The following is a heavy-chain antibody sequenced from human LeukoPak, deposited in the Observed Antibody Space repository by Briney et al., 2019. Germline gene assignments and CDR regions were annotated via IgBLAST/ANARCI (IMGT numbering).Heavy chain of an antibody. CDR1: VGTFSSYA. J-gene: IGHJ1*01. Sequence: SVKVSCMASVGTFSSYAISWVRQAPGQGLEWMGGIIPIFGTANYAQKFQGRVTITADESTSSAYMELSSLRSEDTAVYHCARGPSYDYVWGTYRIEYFQHWGQGTLVTVSS. CDR2: IIPIFGTA. CDR3: ARGPSYDYVWGTYRIEYFQH. D-gene: IGHD3-16*02. V-gene: IGHV1-69*13.